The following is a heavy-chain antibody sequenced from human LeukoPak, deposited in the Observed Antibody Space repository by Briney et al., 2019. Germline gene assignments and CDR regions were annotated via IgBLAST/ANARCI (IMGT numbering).Heavy chain of an antibody. V-gene: IGHV3-30*18. CDR1: RFTFMNYW. J-gene: IGHJ4*02. CDR3: AKDGRAGAYCGGDCPFDY. CDR2: ISYDGSNK. D-gene: IGHD2-21*02. Sequence: PGGSLRLSCVASRFTFMNYWMGWVRQAPGKGLEWVAVISYDGSNKYYADSVKGRFTISRDNSKNTLYLQMNSLRAEDTAVYYCAKDGRAGAYCGGDCPFDYWGQGTLVTVSS.